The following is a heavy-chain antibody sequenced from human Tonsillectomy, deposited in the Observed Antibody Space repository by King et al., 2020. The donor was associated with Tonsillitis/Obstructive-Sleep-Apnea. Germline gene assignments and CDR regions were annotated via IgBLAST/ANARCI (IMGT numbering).Heavy chain of an antibody. V-gene: IGHV1-3*04. CDR3: VRSSGLYYFDY. J-gene: IGHJ4*02. CDR2: VITDNGNK. Sequence: QLVQSGAEVKKTGASVTVSCKASGYTFTSYALQWVCPAPGQRLEWMGWVITDNGNKKSSKNFQDRVTITRDTSASTAYMELSSLTSEDTAVYYCVRSSGLYYFDYWGQGTLVTVSS. D-gene: IGHD6-19*01. CDR1: GYTFTSYA.